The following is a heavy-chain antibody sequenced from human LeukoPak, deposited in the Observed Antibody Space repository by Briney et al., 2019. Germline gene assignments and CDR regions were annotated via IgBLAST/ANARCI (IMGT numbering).Heavy chain of an antibody. CDR1: GRTFSSYA. D-gene: IGHD5-18*01. J-gene: IGHJ4*02. CDR2: IIPIFGIA. Sequence: SVKLSCKASGRTFSSYAISWVRQAPGQGLEWMGRIIPIFGIANYAQKFQGRVTITADKSTSTAYMELSSLRSEDTAVYYCAVGGYSYGYVDYWGQGTLVTVSS. V-gene: IGHV1-69*04. CDR3: AVGGYSYGYVDY.